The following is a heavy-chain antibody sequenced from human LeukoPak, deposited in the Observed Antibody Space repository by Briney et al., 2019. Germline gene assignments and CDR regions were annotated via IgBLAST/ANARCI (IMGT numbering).Heavy chain of an antibody. J-gene: IGHJ3*02. CDR2: IYYSGST. CDR3: ARPRGGYCSSTSCSDAFDI. Sequence: SETLSLTCTVSGGSISSSSYYWGWIRQPPGKGLEWIGSIYYSGSTCYNPSLKSRVTISVDTSKNQFSLKLSSVTAADTAVYYCARPRGGYCSSTSCSDAFDIWGQGTMVTVSS. V-gene: IGHV4-39*01. D-gene: IGHD2-2*01. CDR1: GGSISSSSYY.